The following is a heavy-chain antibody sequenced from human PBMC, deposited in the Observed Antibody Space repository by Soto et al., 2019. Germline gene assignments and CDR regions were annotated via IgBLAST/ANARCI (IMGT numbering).Heavy chain of an antibody. Sequence: ASVKVSCKASGYTFTSYAMHWVRQAPGQRLEWMGWINAGNGNTKYSQKFQGRVTITRDTSASTAYMELSSLRSEDTPVYYCARGIGSGWPIDYWGQGTLVTVS. V-gene: IGHV1-3*01. D-gene: IGHD6-19*01. CDR2: INAGNGNT. CDR1: GYTFTSYA. J-gene: IGHJ4*02. CDR3: ARGIGSGWPIDY.